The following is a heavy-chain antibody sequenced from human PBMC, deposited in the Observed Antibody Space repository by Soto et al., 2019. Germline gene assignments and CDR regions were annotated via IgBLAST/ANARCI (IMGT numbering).Heavy chain of an antibody. CDR1: GGSVSGYY. CDR3: ARWFYDSSGYFDY. V-gene: IGHV4-34*01. D-gene: IGHD3-22*01. J-gene: IGHJ4*02. Sequence: QVQLQQWGAGLLKPSETLSLTCAVYGGSVSGYYWSWIRQPPGTGLEWIGEINHSGSTNYNPSPKSRVTISVDTFKNQCSLTLSFVTAADTAVYYCARWFYDSSGYFDYWGQGTLVTVSS. CDR2: INHSGST.